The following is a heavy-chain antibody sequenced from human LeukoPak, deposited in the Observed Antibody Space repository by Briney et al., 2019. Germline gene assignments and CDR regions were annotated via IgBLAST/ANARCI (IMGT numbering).Heavy chain of an antibody. Sequence: AGTLSLTCTVSGYSISSGYYWGWIRQPPGKGLEWMGSINHSGSTYYNPSLKIRFTISVDTSTNHFSLKLSSVTAADPAVYYCARDSFTMVRGVPYFDYWGQGTLVTVPS. J-gene: IGHJ4*02. CDR1: GYSISSGYY. CDR2: INHSGST. V-gene: IGHV4-38-2*02. CDR3: ARDSFTMVRGVPYFDY. D-gene: IGHD3-10*01.